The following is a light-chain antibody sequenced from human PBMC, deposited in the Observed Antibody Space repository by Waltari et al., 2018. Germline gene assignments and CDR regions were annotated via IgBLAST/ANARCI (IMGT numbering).Light chain of an antibody. CDR3: ILSMGSGIWV. V-gene: IGLV8-61*01. CDR2: STN. J-gene: IGLJ3*02. CDR1: SGSVSTSNY. Sequence: TVVTQEPSLSVSPGGTVTFTCGLTSGSVSTSNYPSWYQPTPGQAPRTLMYSTNTRPSGVPDRFSGSILGNKAVLTITGAQADDESDYYCILSMGSGIWVFGGGTRLTVL.